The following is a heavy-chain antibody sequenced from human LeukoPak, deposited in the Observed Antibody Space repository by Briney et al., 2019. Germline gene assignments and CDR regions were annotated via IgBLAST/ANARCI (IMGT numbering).Heavy chain of an antibody. Sequence: SGTLSLTCTVSGGSISSYYWSWIRQPPGKGLEWIGYIYYSGSTNYNPSLKSRVTISVDTSKNQFSLKLSSVTAADTAVYYCARIYGDCFDYWGQGTLVTVSS. V-gene: IGHV4-59*08. CDR2: IYYSGST. J-gene: IGHJ4*02. D-gene: IGHD4-17*01. CDR1: GGSISSYY. CDR3: ARIYGDCFDY.